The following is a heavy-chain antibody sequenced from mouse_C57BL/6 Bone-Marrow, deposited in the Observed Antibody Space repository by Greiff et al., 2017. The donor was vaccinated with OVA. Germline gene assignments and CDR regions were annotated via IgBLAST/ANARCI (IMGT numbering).Heavy chain of an antibody. J-gene: IGHJ4*01. CDR3: ARPLYGSSHYAMDY. Sequence: VQLQQSVAELVRPGASVKLSCTASGFTIKNTYMHWVKQRPEQGLEWIGRIDPANGNTKYAPKFQGKATITADTSSNTAYLQLSSLTSEDTAIYYCARPLYGSSHYAMDYWGQGTSVTVSS. CDR2: IDPANGNT. D-gene: IGHD1-1*01. V-gene: IGHV14-3*01. CDR1: GFTIKNTY.